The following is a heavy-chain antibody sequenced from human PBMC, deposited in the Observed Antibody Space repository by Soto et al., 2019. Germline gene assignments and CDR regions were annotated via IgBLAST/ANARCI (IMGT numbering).Heavy chain of an antibody. V-gene: IGHV3-30*18. CDR3: AKAPRPWIVVVIPWFDP. CDR2: ISYDGSNK. D-gene: IGHD3-22*01. J-gene: IGHJ5*02. CDR1: GFTFSSYG. Sequence: GGSLRLSCAASGFTFSSYGMHWVRQAPGKGLEWVAVISYDGSNKYYADSVKGRFTISRDNSKNTLYLQMNSLRAEDTAVYYWAKAPRPWIVVVIPWFDPWGQGTLVTVSS.